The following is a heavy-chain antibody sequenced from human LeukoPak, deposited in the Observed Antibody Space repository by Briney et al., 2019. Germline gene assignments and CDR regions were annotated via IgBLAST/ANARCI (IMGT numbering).Heavy chain of an antibody. J-gene: IGHJ4*02. Sequence: TTYYTDSVKGRFTISRDNAKNSLYLQMNSLRSEDTAVYYCARSITMMRSRYFDYWGQGTLVTVSS. CDR3: ARSITMMRSRYFDY. V-gene: IGHV3-11*01. CDR2: TT. D-gene: IGHD3-22*01.